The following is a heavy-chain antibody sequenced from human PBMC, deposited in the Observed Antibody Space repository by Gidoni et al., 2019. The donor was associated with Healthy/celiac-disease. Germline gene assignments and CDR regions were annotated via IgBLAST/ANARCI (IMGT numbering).Heavy chain of an antibody. CDR3: ARDPGYSYGYRYYYGMDV. D-gene: IGHD5-18*01. J-gene: IGHJ6*02. Sequence: QVQLVESGGGVVRPGRSRRLACAASGGAFSREGVHWVRQAPCKGLECVAVIWYDGSNKYYAYSVNGRFTISRDNSKNTLYLQMNSLRAEDTAVYYCARDPGYSYGYRYYYGMDVWGQGTTVTVSS. CDR2: IWYDGSNK. CDR1: GGAFSREG. V-gene: IGHV3-33*01.